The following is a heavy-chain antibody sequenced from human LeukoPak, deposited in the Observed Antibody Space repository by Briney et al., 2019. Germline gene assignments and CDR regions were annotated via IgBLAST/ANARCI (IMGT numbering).Heavy chain of an antibody. V-gene: IGHV3-23*01. D-gene: IGHD2-21*01. J-gene: IGHJ4*02. CDR1: GFTFSNYA. CDR3: AFLVFAKQVY. Sequence: GGSLRLSCAASGFTFSNYAMNWVRQAPGKGLEWVSAISSSGGSTYYADSVKGQFTISRDNAKNTVYLQMNSLRAEDTAVYYCAFLVFAKQVYWGQGTLVTVSS. CDR2: ISSSGGST.